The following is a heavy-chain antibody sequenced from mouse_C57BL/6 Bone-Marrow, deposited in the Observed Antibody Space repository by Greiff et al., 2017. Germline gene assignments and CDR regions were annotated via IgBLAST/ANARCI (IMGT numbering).Heavy chain of an antibody. CDR3: ARRGYDYDDAMDY. J-gene: IGHJ4*01. Sequence: QVQLQQSGAELAKPGASVKLSCKASGYTFTSYWMHWVKQRPGQGLEWIGYINPSSGYTKYNQKFKDKATLTADKSSSPAYMQLSSLTYEDAAVYYCARRGYDYDDAMDYWGQGTSVTVSS. V-gene: IGHV1-7*01. CDR1: GYTFTSYW. D-gene: IGHD2-4*01. CDR2: INPSSGYT.